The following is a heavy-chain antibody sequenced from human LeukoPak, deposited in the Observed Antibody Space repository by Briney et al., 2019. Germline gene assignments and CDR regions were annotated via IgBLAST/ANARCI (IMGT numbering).Heavy chain of an antibody. CDR1: GFTFSSYG. Sequence: GGSLRLSCAASGFTFSSYGMHWVRQAPGKGLEWVAVISYDGSNKYYADSVKGRFTISRDNSKNTLYLQMNSLRAEDTAVYYCAKEEQHSYAIWGQGTLVTVSS. D-gene: IGHD5-18*01. J-gene: IGHJ4*02. CDR2: ISYDGSNK. CDR3: AKEEQHSYAI. V-gene: IGHV3-30*18.